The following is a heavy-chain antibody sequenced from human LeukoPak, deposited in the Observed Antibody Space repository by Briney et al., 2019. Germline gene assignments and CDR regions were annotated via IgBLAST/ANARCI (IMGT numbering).Heavy chain of an antibody. D-gene: IGHD3-10*01. V-gene: IGHV3-21*01. J-gene: IGHJ4*02. CDR2: ISTSGSYI. CDR3: ARRGTVLDY. Sequence: GGSLRLSCAATGFTFSNYNMNWVRQAPGKGLEWVSSISTSGSYIYYADSVKGRFTISRDNSKNTLNLQMNSLRGEDTALHYCARRGTVLDYWGQGTLVTVSS. CDR1: GFTFSNYN.